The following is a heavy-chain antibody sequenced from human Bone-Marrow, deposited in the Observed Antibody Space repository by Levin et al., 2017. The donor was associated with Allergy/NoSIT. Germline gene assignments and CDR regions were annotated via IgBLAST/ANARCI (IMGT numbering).Heavy chain of an antibody. CDR2: IYYSGSP. Sequence: SETLSLTCSVSGDSISSGDLYWSWIRQRPGKGLEWIGHIYYSGSPYYNPSLKSRVSISIDTSKNQFSLKLASVPAPDTAVYYCARGAGSAAKPLDYWGQGTLVTVSS. D-gene: IGHD1-26*01. CDR1: GDSISSGDLY. CDR3: ARGAGSAAKPLDY. J-gene: IGHJ4*02. V-gene: IGHV4-30-4*02.